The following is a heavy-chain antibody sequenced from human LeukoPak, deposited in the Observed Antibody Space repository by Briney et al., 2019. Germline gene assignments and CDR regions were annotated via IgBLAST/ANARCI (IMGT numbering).Heavy chain of an antibody. Sequence: ASVKVSCKASGGTFSSYAIRWVRQAPGQGLEWMGRIIPILGIANYAQKFQGRVTITADKSTSTAYMELSSLRSEDTAVYYCARATPEMATIRGFDYWGQGTLVTVSS. CDR3: ARATPEMATIRGFDY. V-gene: IGHV1-69*04. D-gene: IGHD5-24*01. CDR1: GGTFSSYA. J-gene: IGHJ4*02. CDR2: IIPILGIA.